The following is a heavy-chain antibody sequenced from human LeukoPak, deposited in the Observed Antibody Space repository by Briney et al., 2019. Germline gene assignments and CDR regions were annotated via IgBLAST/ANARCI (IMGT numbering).Heavy chain of an antibody. D-gene: IGHD3-22*01. CDR3: AREAKYYYDSSGTDYYYYGMDV. V-gene: IGHV4-30-4*01. Sequence: SETLSLTCTVSGGSISSGDYYWSWIRQPQGKGLEWIGYIYYSGSTYYNPSLKSRVTISVDTSKNQFSLKLSSVTAADTAVYYCAREAKYYYDSSGTDYYYYGMDVWGQGTTVTVS. CDR2: IYYSGST. J-gene: IGHJ6*02. CDR1: GGSISSGDYY.